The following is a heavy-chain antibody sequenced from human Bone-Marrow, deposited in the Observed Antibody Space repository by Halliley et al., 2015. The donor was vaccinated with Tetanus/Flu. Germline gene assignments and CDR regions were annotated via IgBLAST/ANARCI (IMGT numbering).Heavy chain of an antibody. Sequence: QVQLVQSGAEVKKPGSSMKVSCKASGFTFMRYPISWVRQAPGQGLEWMGGIIPMFGTANHAQKFQARVTISADESKSTVYMELRDLRSEDGAVYFCARGRRDRNFYNGMDVWGQGTTVTVSS. V-gene: IGHV1-69*12. D-gene: IGHD2-2*02. CDR2: IIPMFGTA. CDR1: GFTFMRYP. J-gene: IGHJ6*02. CDR3: ARGRRDRNFYNGMDV.